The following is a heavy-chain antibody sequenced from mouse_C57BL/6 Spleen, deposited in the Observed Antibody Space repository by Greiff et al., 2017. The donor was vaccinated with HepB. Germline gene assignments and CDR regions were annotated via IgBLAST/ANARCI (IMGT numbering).Heavy chain of an antibody. CDR1: GYTFTDYY. V-gene: IGHV1-26*01. J-gene: IGHJ3*01. CDR3: ATPEGFAY. Sequence: VQLQQSGPELVKPGASVKISCKASGYTFTDYYMNWVKQSHGKSLEWIGDINPNNGGTSYNQKFKGKATLSVDKSSSTAYMELRSLTSEDSAVYYCATPEGFAYWGQGTLVTVSA. CDR2: INPNNGGT.